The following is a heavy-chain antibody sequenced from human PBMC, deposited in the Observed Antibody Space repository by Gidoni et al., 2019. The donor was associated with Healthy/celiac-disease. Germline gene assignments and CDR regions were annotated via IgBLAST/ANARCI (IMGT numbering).Heavy chain of an antibody. CDR1: GGSLSSSTYY. Sequence: QLQLQESGPGLVKPSETLSLTCSVSGGSLSSSTYYWGWIRLPPGKGLGWIGSIYFSGSTYYNPSLKSRVTISVDTSKSQLSLKLSSVTAADTAVYYCARLGGLLGYCNGTRCYIGRGWFDPWGQGTLVTVSS. CDR2: IYFSGST. V-gene: IGHV4-39*01. D-gene: IGHD2-2*02. J-gene: IGHJ5*02. CDR3: ARLGGLLGYCNGTRCYIGRGWFDP.